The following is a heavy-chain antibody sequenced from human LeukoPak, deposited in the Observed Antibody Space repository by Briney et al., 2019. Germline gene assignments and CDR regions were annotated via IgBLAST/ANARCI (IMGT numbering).Heavy chain of an antibody. Sequence: HPGGSLRLSCAASGFTSSSYWMHWVRQAPGKGLVWVSRINSDGSSTSYADSVKGRFTISRDNAKSTLYLQMNSLRAEDTAVYYCARVAPEDRRPITEYFQHWGQGTLVTVSS. CDR1: GFTSSSYW. D-gene: IGHD1-14*01. J-gene: IGHJ1*01. CDR3: ARVAPEDRRPITEYFQH. CDR2: INSDGSST. V-gene: IGHV3-74*01.